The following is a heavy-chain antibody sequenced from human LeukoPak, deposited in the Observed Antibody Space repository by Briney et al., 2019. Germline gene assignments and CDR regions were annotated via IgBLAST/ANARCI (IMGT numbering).Heavy chain of an antibody. J-gene: IGHJ6*03. Sequence: SETLSLTCSVAGDSISSSSSYWAWIRQPPGKGLEWIGSIYHSGSSYYNPSLKSRVTISVDTSKNQFSLKVTSVTAADTGFYYCARVSSAWMEDYYYYMDVWGKGTTVTVSS. V-gene: IGHV4-39*07. D-gene: IGHD3-16*02. CDR3: ARVSSAWMEDYYYYMDV. CDR1: GDSISSSSSY. CDR2: IYHSGSS.